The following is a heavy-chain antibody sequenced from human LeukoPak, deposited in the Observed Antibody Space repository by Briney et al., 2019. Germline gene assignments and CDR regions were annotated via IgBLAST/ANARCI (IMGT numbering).Heavy chain of an antibody. V-gene: IGHV3-23*01. CDR1: GFTFSSYA. J-gene: IGHJ4*02. CDR2: ISSSGGST. Sequence: GGSLRLSCAASGFTFSSYAVSWVRQAPGKGLEWLSGISSSGGSTYYADSVKGRLTISRDNSKNTLYLQMNSLRAEDTAVYYCAKVAIKSTTVTTFGYWGQGTLVTVSS. D-gene: IGHD4-17*01. CDR3: AKVAIKSTTVTTFGY.